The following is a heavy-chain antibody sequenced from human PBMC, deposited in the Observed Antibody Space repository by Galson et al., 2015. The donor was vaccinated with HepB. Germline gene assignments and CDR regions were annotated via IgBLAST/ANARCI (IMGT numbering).Heavy chain of an antibody. D-gene: IGHD1-14*01. Sequence: SLRLSCAASGFTFSSYAMSWVRQAPGKGLEWVSAISGSGGSTYYADSVKGRFAISRDNSKNTLYLQMNSLRAEDTAVYYCAKDKVGMYYYYGMDVWGQGTTVTVSS. CDR1: GFTFSSYA. J-gene: IGHJ6*02. V-gene: IGHV3-23*01. CDR2: ISGSGGST. CDR3: AKDKVGMYYYYGMDV.